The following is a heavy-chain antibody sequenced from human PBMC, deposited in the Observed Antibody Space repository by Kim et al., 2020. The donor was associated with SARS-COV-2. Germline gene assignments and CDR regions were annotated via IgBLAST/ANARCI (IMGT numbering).Heavy chain of an antibody. CDR2: IYYSGST. J-gene: IGHJ5*02. Sequence: SETLSLTCTVSGGSISSSSYYWGWIRQPPGKGLEWIGSIYYSGSTYYNPSLKSRVTISVDTSKNQFSLKLSSVTAADTAVYYCARKGSEGGWFDPWGQGTLVTVSS. D-gene: IGHD3-16*01. V-gene: IGHV4-39*01. CDR3: ARKGSEGGWFDP. CDR1: GGSISSSSYY.